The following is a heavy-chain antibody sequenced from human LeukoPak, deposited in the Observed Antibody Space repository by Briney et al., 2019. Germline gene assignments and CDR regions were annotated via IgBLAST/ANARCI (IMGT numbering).Heavy chain of an antibody. J-gene: IGHJ4*02. CDR2: ISSSGSTI. V-gene: IGHV3-11*01. CDR3: ARRVRWLQFAYFDY. Sequence: GRSLRLSCAASGFTFSDYYMSWIRQAPGKGLEWVSYISSSGSTIYYADSVKGRFTISRDNAKNSLYLQMNSLRAEDTAVYYCARRVRWLQFAYFDYWGQGTLVTVSS. D-gene: IGHD5-24*01. CDR1: GFTFSDYY.